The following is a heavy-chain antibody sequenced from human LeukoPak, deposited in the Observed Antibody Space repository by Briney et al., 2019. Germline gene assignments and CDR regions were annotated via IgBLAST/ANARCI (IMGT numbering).Heavy chain of an antibody. CDR3: PGQNVPTPHDY. D-gene: IGHD2-2*01. V-gene: IGHV4-30-2*01. CDR1: VGSISSGGYY. CDR2: ISAAGTT. J-gene: IGHJ4*02. Sequence: PSQTLSLTCTVAVGSISSGGYYWSCIRQPPGKGLEWIAYISAAGTTFYNPSLKSRITISLDRSKNQFSLNLTSITAADTAVYYCPGQNVPTPHDYWGQGTQVPVSS.